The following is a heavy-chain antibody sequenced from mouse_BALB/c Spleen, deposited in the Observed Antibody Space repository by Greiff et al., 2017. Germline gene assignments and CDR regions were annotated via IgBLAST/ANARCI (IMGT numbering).Heavy chain of an antibody. Sequence: EVQRVESGGGLVQPGGSRKLSCAASGFTFSSFGMHWVRQAPEKGLEWVAYISSGSSTIYYADTVKGRFTISRDNPKNTLFLQMTSLRSEDTAMYYCARGGYGNYGYYAMDYWGQGTSVTVSS. J-gene: IGHJ4*01. CDR2: ISSGSSTI. CDR1: GFTFSSFG. D-gene: IGHD2-10*02. CDR3: ARGGYGNYGYYAMDY. V-gene: IGHV5-17*02.